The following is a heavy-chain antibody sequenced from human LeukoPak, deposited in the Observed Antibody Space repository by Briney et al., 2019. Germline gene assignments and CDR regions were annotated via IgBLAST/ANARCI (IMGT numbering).Heavy chain of an antibody. V-gene: IGHV4-39*01. J-gene: IGHJ4*02. Sequence: PSETLSLTCTVSGGSVSSSSYYWGWIRQPPGKGLEWIGTIYHTTGTTYYNPSLQSRVTVSVDTSKNQFSLKLSSVTAADTAVYYCARQDSAWVDRYYFDYWGQGTLVTVSS. CDR2: IYHTTGTT. CDR3: ARQDSAWVDRYYFDY. CDR1: GGSVSSSSYY. D-gene: IGHD3-9*01.